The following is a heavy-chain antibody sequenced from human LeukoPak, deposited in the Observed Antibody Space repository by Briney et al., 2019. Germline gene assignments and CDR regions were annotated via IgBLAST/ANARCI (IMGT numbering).Heavy chain of an antibody. Sequence: GGSLRLSCAASGFTFSIYAMSWVRQAPGKGMEWVAGITGNTGNTYHADSVKGRFTISRDNSKNTLFLQMNSLRAEDTAVYYCAKASRDTAMVIGLIGGDAFDIWGQGTMVTVSS. CDR2: ITGNTGNT. J-gene: IGHJ3*02. CDR3: AKASRDTAMVIGLIGGDAFDI. V-gene: IGHV3-23*01. D-gene: IGHD5-18*01. CDR1: GFTFSIYA.